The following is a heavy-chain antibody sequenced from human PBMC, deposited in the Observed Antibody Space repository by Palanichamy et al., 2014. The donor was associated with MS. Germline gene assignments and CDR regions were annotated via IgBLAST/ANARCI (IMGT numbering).Heavy chain of an antibody. J-gene: IGHJ1*01. D-gene: IGHD6-25*01. Sequence: QVQLVQSGAEVKKPGSSVKVSCKASGGSFSSFAFTWVRQAPGQGLEWMGGIMPLFGRANYAQKLQGRVSITADKSTSTIYMELSSLKFEDTAVYYCVRDGLAGMAAAGPRFQYWGQGSLVSV. V-gene: IGHV1-69*06. CDR2: IMPLFGRA. CDR3: VRDGLAGMAAAGPRFQY. CDR1: GGSFSSFA.